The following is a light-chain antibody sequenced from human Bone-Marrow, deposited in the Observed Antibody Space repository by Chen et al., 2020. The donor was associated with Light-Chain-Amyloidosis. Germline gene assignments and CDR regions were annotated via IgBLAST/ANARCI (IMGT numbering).Light chain of an antibody. CDR2: YAS. CDR1: QDISNY. J-gene: IGKJ2*01. Sequence: DIQMTQSLSSLSASVGDRVTITCQASQDISNYLNWYQQKPGKAPKLLIHYASNLETGVPSRFSGGGSGTDFTLTISSLQPEDFATYYCQKYDDLPPYTFGPGTKLEMK. CDR3: QKYDDLPPYT. V-gene: IGKV1-33*01.